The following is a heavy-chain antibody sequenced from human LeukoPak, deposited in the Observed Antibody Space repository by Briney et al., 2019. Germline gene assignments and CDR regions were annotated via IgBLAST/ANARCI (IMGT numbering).Heavy chain of an antibody. D-gene: IGHD1-1*01. Sequence: SVKVSCKASGGTFSSSGINWVRQAPGQGLEWVGGIIPIFDTPNYAHKFQGRVTITADKSTSTAYMELSSLRSEDTAVYYCTRGAFNYNDGYYHGMDVWGKGTTVTVSS. CDR1: GGTFSSSG. V-gene: IGHV1-69*06. CDR2: IIPIFDTP. J-gene: IGHJ6*04. CDR3: TRGAFNYNDGYYHGMDV.